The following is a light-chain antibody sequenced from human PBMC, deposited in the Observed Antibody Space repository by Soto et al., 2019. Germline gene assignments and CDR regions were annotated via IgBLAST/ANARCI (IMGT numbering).Light chain of an antibody. J-gene: IGKJ1*01. CDR2: GAS. V-gene: IGKV3-15*01. CDR1: QSVSSN. CDR3: QQYNNWPPVT. Sequence: EIVMTQSPATLSVSPGERATLSCRASQSVSSNLAWYQQKPGQAPRLLIYGASTRATGIPARFSGSGSGTEFTLTISSRQSEDFAVYYCQQYNNWPPVTFGQGTKVEIK.